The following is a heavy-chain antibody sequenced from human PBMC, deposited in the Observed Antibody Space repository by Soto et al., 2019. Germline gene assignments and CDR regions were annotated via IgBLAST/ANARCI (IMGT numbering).Heavy chain of an antibody. CDR3: AKAYYDFWSGLAYYYYYGMDV. CDR2: ISYDGSNK. CDR1: GFTFSSYG. J-gene: IGHJ6*02. V-gene: IGHV3-30*18. Sequence: PGGSLRLSCAASGFTFSSYGMHWVRQAPGKGLEWVAVISYDGSNKYYADSVKGRFTISRDNSKNTLYLQMNSLRAEDTAVYYCAKAYYDFWSGLAYYYYYGMDVWGQGTTVTVSS. D-gene: IGHD3-3*01.